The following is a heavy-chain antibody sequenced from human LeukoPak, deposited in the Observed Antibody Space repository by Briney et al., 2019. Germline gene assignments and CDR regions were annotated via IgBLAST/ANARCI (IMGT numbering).Heavy chain of an antibody. V-gene: IGHV4-38-2*02. D-gene: IGHD6-13*01. Sequence: PSETLSLTCTVSGYYVTDGYYWGWIRQPPGKGLEWIGHIYHFGDTFYNPSLNTRVTLSVDTSQNQTSLTLTSLTAADTATYYCARIDKTQRLVLGVEQWGQGTLVTVSS. CDR3: ARIDKTQRLVLGVEQ. J-gene: IGHJ1*01. CDR1: GYYVTDGYY. CDR2: IYHFGDT.